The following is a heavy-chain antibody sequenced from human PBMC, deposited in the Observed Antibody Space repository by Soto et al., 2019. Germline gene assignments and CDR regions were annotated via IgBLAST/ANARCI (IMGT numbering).Heavy chain of an antibody. CDR2: TRNKRKSYST. V-gene: IGHV3-72*01. CDR1: GFTFSDHY. J-gene: IGHJ4*02. D-gene: IGHD5-12*01. Sequence: EVQVVESGGGLVQPGGSLRLSCAVSGFTFSDHYMDWFRQAPAKGLEWIGRTRNKRKSYSTEYAASVEGRFSISRDDSKNSLYLQMSSLQTEDTAVYYCAVDILATGSYWGQGTLVTVSS. CDR3: AVDILATGSY.